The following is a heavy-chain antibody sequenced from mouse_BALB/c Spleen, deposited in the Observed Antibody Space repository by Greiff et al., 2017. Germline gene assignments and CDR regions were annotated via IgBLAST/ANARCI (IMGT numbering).Heavy chain of an antibody. CDR3: ARADYVYAMDY. V-gene: IGHV5-4*02. CDR1: GFTFSDYY. D-gene: IGHD1-1*01. Sequence: EVKVVESGGGLVKPGGSLKLSCAASGFTFSDYYMYWVRQTPEKRLEWVATISDGGSYTYYPDSVKGRFTISRDNAKNNLYLQMSSLKSEDTAMYYCARADYVYAMDYWGQGTSVTVSS. J-gene: IGHJ4*01. CDR2: ISDGGSYT.